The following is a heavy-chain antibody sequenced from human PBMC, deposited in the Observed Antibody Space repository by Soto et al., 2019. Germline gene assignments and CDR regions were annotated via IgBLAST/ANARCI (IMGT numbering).Heavy chain of an antibody. V-gene: IGHV5-51*01. CDR1: GYSFNSYW. Sequence: PGESLKISCKGSGYSFNSYWIGRVRQMPGKGLEWMGVIYPGDSDTRYSPTFQGQVTISADKSISTAYLQWSSLKASDTAMYYCARGDYRVLEYWGQGTPVTVSS. J-gene: IGHJ4*02. CDR2: IYPGDSDT. D-gene: IGHD4-4*01. CDR3: ARGDYRVLEY.